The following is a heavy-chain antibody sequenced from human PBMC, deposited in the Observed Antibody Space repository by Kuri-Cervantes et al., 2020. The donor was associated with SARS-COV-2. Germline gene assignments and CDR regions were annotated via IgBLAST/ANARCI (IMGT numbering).Heavy chain of an antibody. J-gene: IGHJ6*02. CDR1: GFIFSSYS. CDR2: ISSSSSYI. V-gene: IGHV3-21*01. Sequence: GEYLKISCAASGFIFSSYSMNWVHQAPGKGLEWVSPISSSSSYIYYADSVKGRFTISRDNAKNSLYLQMNSLRAEDTAVYYCARDEVVVVPAAISGWYYYGMDVWGQGTTVTVSS. D-gene: IGHD2-2*02. CDR3: ARDEVVVVPAAISGWYYYGMDV.